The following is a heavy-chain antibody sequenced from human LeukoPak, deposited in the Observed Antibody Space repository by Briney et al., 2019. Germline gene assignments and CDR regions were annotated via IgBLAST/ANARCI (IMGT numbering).Heavy chain of an antibody. D-gene: IGHD3-22*01. CDR3: ARDFTGDSSGYYVVDV. J-gene: IGHJ6*02. V-gene: IGHV3-21*01. Sequence: GGSLRLSRAASGFTFSSYSMNWVRQAPGKGLEWVSSISSSSSYIYYADSVKGRFTISRDNAKNSLYLQMNSLRAEDTAVYYCARDFTGDSSGYYVVDVWGQGTTVTVSS. CDR1: GFTFSSYS. CDR2: ISSSSSYI.